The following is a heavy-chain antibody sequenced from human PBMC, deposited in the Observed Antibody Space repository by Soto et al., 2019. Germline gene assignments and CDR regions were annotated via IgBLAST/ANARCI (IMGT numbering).Heavy chain of an antibody. CDR1: GYTFTRYG. Sequence: ASVKVYCKASGYTFTRYGISWVRQAPGQGLEWMGWISGYNGDTNYAQKFQGRVSMTIDTSTTTAYMELRSLTSDDTAVYYCAKNGQPPYYYYGLDVWGQGTTVTVSS. J-gene: IGHJ6*02. CDR2: ISGYNGDT. CDR3: AKNGQPPYYYYGLDV. D-gene: IGHD2-8*01. V-gene: IGHV1-18*01.